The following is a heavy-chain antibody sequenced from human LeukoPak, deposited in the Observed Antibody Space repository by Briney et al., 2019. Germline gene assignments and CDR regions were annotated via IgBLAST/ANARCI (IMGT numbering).Heavy chain of an antibody. J-gene: IGHJ5*02. Sequence: ASVKVSCKASGYIFTSYVINGVRQATGQGVEGVGWINPNSGNTGYAQKFQGRVTMTSNTSISTAYMELSSLRSEDTAVYYCARKLLSTHRNWFDPWGQGTLVTVSS. CDR2: INPNSGNT. V-gene: IGHV1-8*01. CDR1: GYIFTSYV. CDR3: ARKLLSTHRNWFDP. D-gene: IGHD3-10*01.